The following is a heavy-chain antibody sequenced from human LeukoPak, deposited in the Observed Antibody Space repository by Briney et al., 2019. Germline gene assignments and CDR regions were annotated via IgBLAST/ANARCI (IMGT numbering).Heavy chain of an antibody. Sequence: GGSLRLSCAASGFTFSSYAMSWVRQAPGKGLEWVSAISGSGGSTYYADSVKGRFTISRDDSKNTLYLQMNSLRAEDTAVYYCAKAPYAAPGYFDYWGQGTLVTVSS. D-gene: IGHD4-17*01. CDR3: AKAPYAAPGYFDY. CDR1: GFTFSSYA. J-gene: IGHJ4*02. CDR2: ISGSGGST. V-gene: IGHV3-23*01.